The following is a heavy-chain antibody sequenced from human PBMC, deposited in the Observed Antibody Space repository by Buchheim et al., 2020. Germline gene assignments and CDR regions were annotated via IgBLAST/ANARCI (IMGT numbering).Heavy chain of an antibody. V-gene: IGHV3-23*01. CDR2: ISGSGSNI. Sequence: EVQLLESGGGLAQPGGSLRLSCAASGFRFSTYAMSWVRQAPGKGLEWVSVISGSGSNIHYADSVKGRVTISRDNSKNTVYLQMNNLRAEDAAIYYCVKDFDYWGQGTL. J-gene: IGHJ4*02. CDR3: VKDFDY. CDR1: GFRFSTYA.